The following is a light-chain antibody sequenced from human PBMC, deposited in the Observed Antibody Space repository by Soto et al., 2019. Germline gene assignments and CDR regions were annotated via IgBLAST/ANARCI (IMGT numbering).Light chain of an antibody. CDR1: QSISSW. J-gene: IGKJ1*01. Sequence: DIQMTRSPSTLSASVGDRVTITCRASQSISSWLAWYQQKPGKAPKLLIYDASSLESGVPSRFSGSGSGTDFTLTISCLQSEDFATYYCQQYYSYPWTFGQGTKVDI. CDR2: DAS. V-gene: IGKV1-5*01. CDR3: QQYYSYPWT.